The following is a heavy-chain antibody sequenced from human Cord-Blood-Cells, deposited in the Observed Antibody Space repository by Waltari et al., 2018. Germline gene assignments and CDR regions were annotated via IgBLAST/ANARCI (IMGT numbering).Heavy chain of an antibody. CDR2: ISYDGSNK. CDR3: ARGDGDLDY. Sequence: QVQLVESGGGVVQPGRSLRLSWAASGFTFSRSAMHWVRQAPGKGVEWLAVISYDGSNKYYADSVKGRFTISRDNSKNTLYLQMNSLRAEDTAVYYCARGDGDLDYWGQGTLVTVSS. V-gene: IGHV3-30*04. CDR1: GFTFSRSA. J-gene: IGHJ4*02. D-gene: IGHD7-27*01.